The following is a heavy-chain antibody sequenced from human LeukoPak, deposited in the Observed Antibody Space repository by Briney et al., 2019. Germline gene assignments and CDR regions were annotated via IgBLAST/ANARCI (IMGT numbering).Heavy chain of an antibody. CDR3: ARGASNRFDY. V-gene: IGHV3-74*01. J-gene: IGHJ4*02. Sequence: GGSLRLSCAASGFTFSNYWMHWVRQAPGKGLVWVSRIYTDGSSTNYADSVKGRFTISRDNAKNTLYLQMNSLRGEDTAVYYCARGASNRFDYWGQGTLVTVSS. CDR1: GFTFSNYW. D-gene: IGHD1-14*01. CDR2: IYTDGSST.